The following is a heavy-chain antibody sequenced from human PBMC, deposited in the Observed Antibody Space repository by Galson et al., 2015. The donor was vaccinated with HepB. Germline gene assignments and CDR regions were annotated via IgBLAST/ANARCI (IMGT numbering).Heavy chain of an antibody. V-gene: IGHV3-21*01. J-gene: IGHJ5*02. CDR1: GFTFSSYS. Sequence: SLRLSCAASGFTFSSYSMNWVRQAPGKGLEWVSSISSSSSYIYYADSVKGRFTISRDNAKNSLYLQMNSLRAEDTAVYYCARDRGVGRYCRSTSCFPPGWFDPWGQGTLVTVSS. D-gene: IGHD2-2*01. CDR2: ISSSSSYI. CDR3: ARDRGVGRYCRSTSCFPPGWFDP.